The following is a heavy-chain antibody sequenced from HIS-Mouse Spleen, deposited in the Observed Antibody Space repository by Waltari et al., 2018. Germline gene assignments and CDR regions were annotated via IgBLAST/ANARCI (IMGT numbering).Heavy chain of an antibody. CDR2: IYHSGST. V-gene: IGHV4-38-2*02. J-gene: IGHJ5*02. CDR3: ARVKT. CDR1: GYSISSGYY. Sequence: QVQLQESGPGLVKPSVTLSLTCTVAGYSISSGYYWGWIRQPPGKGLEWIGSIYHSGSTYYNPSLKSRVTISVDTSKNQFSLKLSSVTAADTAVYYCARVKTWGQGTLVTVSS.